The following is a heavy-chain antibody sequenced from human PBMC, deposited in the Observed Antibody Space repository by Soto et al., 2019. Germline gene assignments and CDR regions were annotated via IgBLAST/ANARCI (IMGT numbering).Heavy chain of an antibody. V-gene: IGHV4-59*12. CDR1: GRSITSYY. D-gene: IGHD3-22*01. CDR2: IYDNGIT. J-gene: IGHJ4*02. CDR3: ARTYDSNGYANEFDS. Sequence: QVVLQESGPGLVKPSETLSLTCSVSGRSITSYYWSWVRQPPGKGLEWIGYIYDNGITSQNPSLKSRVTTSADASQNQFSLKLTSVTVAYTAVYYCARTYDSNGYANEFDSWGQGILVTVTS.